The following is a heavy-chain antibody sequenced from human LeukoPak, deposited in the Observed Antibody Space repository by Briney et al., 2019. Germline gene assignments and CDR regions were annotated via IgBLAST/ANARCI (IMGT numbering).Heavy chain of an antibody. V-gene: IGHV1-8*03. Sequence: ASVKVSCKASGYTFTSYDINWVRQATGQGLEWMGWMNPNSGNTGYAQKFQGRVTITRNTSISTAYMELSSLRSEDTAVYYCARLTYSGSYFRRGNWFDPWGQGTLVTVSS. CDR3: ARLTYSGSYFRRGNWFDP. CDR1: GYTFTSYD. CDR2: MNPNSGNT. D-gene: IGHD1-26*01. J-gene: IGHJ5*02.